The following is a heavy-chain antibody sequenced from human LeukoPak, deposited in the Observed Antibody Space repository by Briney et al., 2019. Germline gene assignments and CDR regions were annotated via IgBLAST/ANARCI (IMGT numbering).Heavy chain of an antibody. V-gene: IGHV1-2*02. J-gene: IGHJ4*02. CDR3: ARVGSSWYLMGRDYFDY. D-gene: IGHD6-13*01. CDR1: GYTFTGYY. CDR2: INPKTGGT. Sequence: GASVKVSCKTSGYTFTGYYMHWVRQAPGQGLEWMGWINPKTGGTNYAQKFQGRVTMTRDTSISTAYMELGRLTFDDTAVYYCARVGSSWYLMGRDYFDYWGQGTLVTVSS.